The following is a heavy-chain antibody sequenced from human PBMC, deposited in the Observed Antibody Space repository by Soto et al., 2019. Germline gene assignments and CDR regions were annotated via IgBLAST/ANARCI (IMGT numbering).Heavy chain of an antibody. CDR3: AKDSPTEGCSGGSCYFDY. V-gene: IGHV3-23*01. CDR2: ISGSGGST. D-gene: IGHD2-15*01. CDR1: GFTFSSYA. Sequence: GGSLRLSCAASGFTFSSYAMSWVRQAPGKGLEWVSAISGSGGSTYYADSVKGRFTISRDNSKNTLYLQMNSLRAEDTAVYYCAKDSPTEGCSGGSCYFDYWGQGTLVTVSS. J-gene: IGHJ4*02.